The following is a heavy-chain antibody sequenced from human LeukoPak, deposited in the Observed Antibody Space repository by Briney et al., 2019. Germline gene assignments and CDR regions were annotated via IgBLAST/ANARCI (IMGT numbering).Heavy chain of an antibody. CDR2: ISYDGSNK. D-gene: IGHD1-26*01. Sequence: GGSLRLSCAASGFTFSSYGMHWVRQAPGKGLEWVAVISYDGSNKYYADSVKGRFTISRDNSKNTLYLQMNSLRAEDTAVYYCAKALRYSGSRTLGYYGMDVWGQGTTVTVSS. J-gene: IGHJ6*02. V-gene: IGHV3-30*18. CDR1: GFTFSSYG. CDR3: AKALRYSGSRTLGYYGMDV.